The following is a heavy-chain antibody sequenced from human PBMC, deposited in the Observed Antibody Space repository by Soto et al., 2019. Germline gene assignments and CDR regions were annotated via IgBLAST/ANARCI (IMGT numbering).Heavy chain of an antibody. D-gene: IGHD4-17*01. Sequence: EVQLLESGGGLVQPGGSLRLSCAASGFTFSSFAMTWVRQAPGKGLEWVSSLTGSGDSTYYADSVKGRFTISRDNSKHTLYLQMSSLRADDTALYYCAKGTAVTTGDMAYWGQGTLVTVSS. CDR2: LTGSGDST. CDR1: GFTFSSFA. CDR3: AKGTAVTTGDMAY. J-gene: IGHJ4*02. V-gene: IGHV3-23*01.